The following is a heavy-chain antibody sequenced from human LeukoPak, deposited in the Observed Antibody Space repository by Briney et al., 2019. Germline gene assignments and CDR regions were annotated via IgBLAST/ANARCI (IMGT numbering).Heavy chain of an antibody. CDR1: GFTFDDYG. Sequence: GGSLRLSCAASGFTFDDYGMSWVRQAPGKGLEWVSGINWNGGSTGYADSVKGRFTISRDNAKNSLYLQMNSLRAEDTALYYCARHGDDPWELLVDWFDPWGQGTLVTVSS. D-gene: IGHD1-26*01. J-gene: IGHJ5*02. CDR3: ARHGDDPWELLVDWFDP. V-gene: IGHV3-20*04. CDR2: INWNGGST.